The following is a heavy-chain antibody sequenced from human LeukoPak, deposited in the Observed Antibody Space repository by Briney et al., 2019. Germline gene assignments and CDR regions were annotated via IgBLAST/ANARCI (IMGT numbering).Heavy chain of an antibody. CDR1: GFTFSSYS. J-gene: IGHJ4*02. Sequence: GGSLRLSCAASGFTFSSYSMNWVRQAPGKGLEWVSSISSSSTYIFYADSVKGRFTISRDNAKNSLYLQMNSLGAEDTAVYYCARRAGNYYDSSGLYHFDYWGQGTLVTVSS. CDR3: ARRAGNYYDSSGLYHFDY. D-gene: IGHD3-22*01. V-gene: IGHV3-21*01. CDR2: ISSSSTYI.